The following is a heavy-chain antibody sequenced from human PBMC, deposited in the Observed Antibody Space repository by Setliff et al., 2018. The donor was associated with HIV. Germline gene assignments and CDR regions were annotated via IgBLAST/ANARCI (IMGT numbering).Heavy chain of an antibody. J-gene: IGHJ4*02. CDR1: GGSIRSPNW. CDR3: ATLAAAGESYDY. D-gene: IGHD6-13*01. Sequence: PSETLSLTCTVSGGSIRSPNWWSWVRQPPGKGLEWIGEIFHGGNTNYSPSLESRVTLSVDKSKNQFSLRLSSVTAADTAVYYCATLAAAGESYDYWGQGSLVTVSS. V-gene: IGHV4-4*02. CDR2: IFHGGNT.